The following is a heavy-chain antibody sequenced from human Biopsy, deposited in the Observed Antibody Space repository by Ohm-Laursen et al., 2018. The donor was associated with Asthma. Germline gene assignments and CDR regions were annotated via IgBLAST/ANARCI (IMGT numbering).Heavy chain of an antibody. V-gene: IGHV1-69*01. CDR1: GGTFNTYV. Sequence: GPSVKVSCKSLGGTFNTYVIGWVRQAPGQGLKWMGGINSVFGTTTYPQKFQDRVTITADDSTSTVYMELSSLRSEDTAVYYCARKAGSCISRTCYSLDFWGQGTLVTVSS. CDR3: ARKAGSCISRTCYSLDF. CDR2: INSVFGTT. J-gene: IGHJ4*02. D-gene: IGHD2-2*01.